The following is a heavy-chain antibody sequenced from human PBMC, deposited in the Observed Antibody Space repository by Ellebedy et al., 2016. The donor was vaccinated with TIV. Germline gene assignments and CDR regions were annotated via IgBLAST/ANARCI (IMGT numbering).Heavy chain of an antibody. D-gene: IGHD5-12*01. CDR3: AKDYSGLRGLDV. Sequence: PGGSLRLSCAASGFTFSSYAMSWVRQAPGKGLEWVSRISGNGGRTDYADSVKGRFTISRDNSNNSLYLQMNSLRAEDTAVYYCAKDYSGLRGLDVWGQGTTVTVSS. CDR1: GFTFSSYA. J-gene: IGHJ6*02. V-gene: IGHV3-23*01. CDR2: ISGNGGRT.